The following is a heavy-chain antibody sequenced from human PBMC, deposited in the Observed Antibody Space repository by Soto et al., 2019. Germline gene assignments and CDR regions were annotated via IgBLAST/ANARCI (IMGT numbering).Heavy chain of an antibody. J-gene: IGHJ4*02. D-gene: IGHD3-22*01. V-gene: IGHV4-59*12. Sequence: QVVLQESGPGLVEPSETLSLTCSVSGRSITSYYWSWVRQPPGKGLEWIGYIYDNGITSQNPSLKSRVTMSADTSPNQFSLKLTSVTGADTAVYYCARTYDSNGYANEFDSWGQGILVTVTS. CDR3: ARTYDSNGYANEFDS. CDR2: IYDNGIT. CDR1: GRSITSYY.